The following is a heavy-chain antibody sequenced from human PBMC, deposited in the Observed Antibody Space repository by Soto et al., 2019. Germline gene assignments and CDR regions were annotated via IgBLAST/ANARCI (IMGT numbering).Heavy chain of an antibody. V-gene: IGHV3-23*01. CDR2: IRGSGENT. CDR3: ARGGGQRGIIDY. CDR1: GFTFSSYA. J-gene: IGHJ4*02. D-gene: IGHD7-27*01. Sequence: GGSLRLSCAVSGFTFSSYAMSWVRQAPGKGLEGVSGIRGSGENTYYADSVKGRFTISRDNSKNTLYLQMNSLRAEDTAVYYCARGGGQRGIIDYWGQGTLVTVSS.